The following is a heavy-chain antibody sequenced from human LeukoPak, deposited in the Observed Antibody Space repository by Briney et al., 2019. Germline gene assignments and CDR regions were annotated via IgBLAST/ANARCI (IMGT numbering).Heavy chain of an antibody. V-gene: IGHV3-21*01. J-gene: IGHJ3*02. CDR1: GFTFSSYS. Sequence: GGSLRLSCAASGFTFSSYSMNWVRQAPGTGLEWVSSISSSSSYIYYADSVKGRFTISRDNAKNSLYLQMNSLRAEDTAAYYCARSHPDAFDIWGQGTMVTVSS. CDR3: ARSHPDAFDI. CDR2: ISSSSSYI.